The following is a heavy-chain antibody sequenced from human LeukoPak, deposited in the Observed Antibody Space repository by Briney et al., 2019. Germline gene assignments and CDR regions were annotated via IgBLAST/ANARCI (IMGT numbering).Heavy chain of an antibody. CDR1: GFTFRSLW. CDR3: AKDRETTASGTFDH. D-gene: IGHD6-13*01. J-gene: IGHJ4*02. Sequence: GSLGLPFEGSGFTFRSLWMHWVRQASGKGLVWVSLINSDGSTTRYADSVKGRFTISRDNSRNTVHLQMNSLRREDTAEYFCAKDRETTASGTFDHWGQGTLVTVSS. V-gene: IGHV3-74*01. CDR2: INSDGSTT.